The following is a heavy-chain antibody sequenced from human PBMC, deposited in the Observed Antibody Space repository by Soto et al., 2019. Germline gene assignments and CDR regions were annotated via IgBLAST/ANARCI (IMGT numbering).Heavy chain of an antibody. J-gene: IGHJ4*02. CDR3: AKGACTSTSCPYDY. CDR1: GFTFSSA. Sequence: GGSLRLYCAASGFTFSSAMSWVRQAPGKGLEWVSTISGYVGSTYYAESVKGRFTISRDNSKSTLYLQMNGLRAEDTAVYYCAKGACTSTSCPYDYWGQGTLVTVSS. CDR2: ISGYVGST. D-gene: IGHD2-2*01. V-gene: IGHV3-23*01.